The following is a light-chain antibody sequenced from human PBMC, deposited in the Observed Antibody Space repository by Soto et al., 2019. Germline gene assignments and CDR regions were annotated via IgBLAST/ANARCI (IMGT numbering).Light chain of an antibody. CDR1: QSVSTY. CDR2: DAS. J-gene: IGKJ5*01. V-gene: IGKV3-11*01. Sequence: EIVLTQSPATLSLSPGERATLSCRASQSVSTYLAWYQQKPGQAPSLLIYDASNRATGIPVRFSGSGSGTAVTLTISSLETEEFAVYYVQQRRDWSPITFGQGTRL. CDR3: QQRRDWSPIT.